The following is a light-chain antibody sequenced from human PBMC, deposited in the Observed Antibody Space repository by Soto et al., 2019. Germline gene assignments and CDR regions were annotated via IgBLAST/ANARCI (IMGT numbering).Light chain of an antibody. CDR2: AAS. V-gene: IGKV1-8*01. CDR1: QGISSY. CDR3: QQYYSYPLT. Sequence: AIRMTQSPSSFSASTGDRVTLTCRASQGISSYLAWYQQKPGKAPKLLIYAASTLQRGVPSRFSGSGSGTDFTLTISFLQSEDFATYYCQQYYSYPLTFGGGTKVEIK. J-gene: IGKJ4*01.